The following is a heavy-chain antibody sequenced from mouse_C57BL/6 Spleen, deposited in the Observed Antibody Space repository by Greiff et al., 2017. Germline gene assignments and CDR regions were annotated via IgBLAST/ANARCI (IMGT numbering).Heavy chain of an antibody. CDR2: INYDGSST. CDR3: ARAPYYYGSSLWYFDV. Sequence: EVHLVESEGGLVQPGSSMKLSCTASGFTFSDYYMAWVRQAPEKGLEWVANINYDGSSTYYLASLKSRFIISRDNAKNILYLQMSSLKSEDTATYYCARAPYYYGSSLWYFDVWGTGTTVTVSS. CDR1: GFTFSDYY. D-gene: IGHD1-1*01. V-gene: IGHV5-16*01. J-gene: IGHJ1*03.